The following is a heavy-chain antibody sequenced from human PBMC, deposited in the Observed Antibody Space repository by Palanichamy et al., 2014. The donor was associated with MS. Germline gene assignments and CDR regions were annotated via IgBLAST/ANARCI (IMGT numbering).Heavy chain of an antibody. CDR1: GYTFTGYY. D-gene: IGHD5-18*01. CDR3: ARRGSYGYDY. Sequence: QVQLVQSGAEVKKSGASVKVSCKTSGYTFTGYYIHWVRQAPGQGLEWMGWIDRYSDGTNYAQKFEGRVTMTRDTSISTAYMELSTLRSDDTAVYYCARRGSYGYDYRGQGTLVTVSS. V-gene: IGHV1-2*02. J-gene: IGHJ4*02. CDR2: IDRYSDGT.